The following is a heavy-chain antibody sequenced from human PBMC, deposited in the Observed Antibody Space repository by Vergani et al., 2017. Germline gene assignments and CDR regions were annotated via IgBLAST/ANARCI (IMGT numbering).Heavy chain of an antibody. CDR1: GFTFSSYA. J-gene: IGHJ4*02. V-gene: IGHV3-23*01. CDR2: ISGSGGST. D-gene: IGHD5-18*01. Sequence: EVQLLESGGGVVQPGGSLRLSCAASGFTFSSYAMSWVRQAPGKGLEWVSAISGSGGSTYYADSVKGRFTISRDNSKNTLYLQMNSLRAEDTAVYYCAKGMFALKHSYVLYYFDYWGQGTLVTVSS. CDR3: AKGMFALKHSYVLYYFDY.